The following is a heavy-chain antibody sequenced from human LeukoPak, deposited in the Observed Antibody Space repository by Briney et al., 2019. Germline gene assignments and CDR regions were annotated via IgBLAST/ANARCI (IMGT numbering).Heavy chain of an antibody. CDR3: TTYYYDSTSDFGY. Sequence: GGSLRLSCAASGFTFDDYATHWVRQAPGKGLEWVARVKSKTDGGTTDYAAPVKGRFTISRDDSKNTLYLQMNSLKTEDAAVYYCTTYYYDSTSDFGYWGQGTLVTVSS. CDR1: GFTFDDYA. D-gene: IGHD3-22*01. V-gene: IGHV3-15*01. CDR2: VKSKTDGGTT. J-gene: IGHJ4*02.